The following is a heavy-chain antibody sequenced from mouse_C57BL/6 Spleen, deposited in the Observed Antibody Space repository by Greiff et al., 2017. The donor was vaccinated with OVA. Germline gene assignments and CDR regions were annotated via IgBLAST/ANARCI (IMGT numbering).Heavy chain of an antibody. Sequence: VQLQQSGPELVKPGASVKIPCKASGYTFTDYNMDWVKQSHGKSLEWIGDINPNNGGTIYNQKFKGKATLTVDKSSSTAYMELRSLTSEDTAVYYCARSLRLRYYYAMDYWGKGTSVTVSS. CDR3: ARSLRLRYYYAMDY. J-gene: IGHJ4*01. D-gene: IGHD3-2*02. CDR1: GYTFTDYN. CDR2: INPNNGGT. V-gene: IGHV1-18*01.